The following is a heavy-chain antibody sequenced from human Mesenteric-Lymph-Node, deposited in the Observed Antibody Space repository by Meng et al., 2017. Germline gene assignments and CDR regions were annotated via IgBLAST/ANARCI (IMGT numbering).Heavy chain of an antibody. V-gene: IGHV3-48*01. CDR2: ISSSGSTI. CDR1: GFSLSTYA. J-gene: IGHJ6*02. D-gene: IGHD1-1*01. Sequence: GESLKISCAASGFSLSTYAMGWVRQAPGKGLEWVSYISSSGSTIYYADSVKGRFTISRDNSKNTLYLQMNSLRAEDTAVYYCARDPGERAAGPYGMDVWGQGTTVTVSS. CDR3: ARDPGERAAGPYGMDV.